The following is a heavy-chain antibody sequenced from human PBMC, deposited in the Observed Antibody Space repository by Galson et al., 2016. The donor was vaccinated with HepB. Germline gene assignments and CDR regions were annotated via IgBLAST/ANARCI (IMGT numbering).Heavy chain of an antibody. CDR2: ISAYNGNT. Sequence: SVKVSCKASGYTFTSYGISWVRQAPGQGLEWMGWISAYNGNTNYAQKLQGRVTMTTDTSTSTAYMELRSLRSDDTAVYYCASSPIGYCTNGVCFVPQEPATTSGFDYWGQRTLVTVSS. CDR1: GYTFTSYG. J-gene: IGHJ4*02. D-gene: IGHD2-8*01. V-gene: IGHV1-18*01. CDR3: ASSPIGYCTNGVCFVPQEPATTSGFDY.